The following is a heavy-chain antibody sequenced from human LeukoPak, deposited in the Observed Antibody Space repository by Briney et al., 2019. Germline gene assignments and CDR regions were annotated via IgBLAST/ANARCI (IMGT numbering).Heavy chain of an antibody. V-gene: IGHV1-69*13. J-gene: IGHJ6*03. Sequence: SVKVSCKASGGTFSSYAISWVRQAPGQGLEWMGGIIPIFGTANYAQKFQGRVTITADESTSTAYMELSSLRSEDTAVYYCARVGKLARTNYYMDVWGKGTTVTVSS. CDR1: GGTFSSYA. D-gene: IGHD1/OR15-1a*01. CDR2: IIPIFGTA. CDR3: ARVGKLARTNYYMDV.